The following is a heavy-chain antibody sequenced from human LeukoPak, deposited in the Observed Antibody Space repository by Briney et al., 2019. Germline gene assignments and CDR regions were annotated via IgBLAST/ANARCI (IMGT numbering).Heavy chain of an antibody. V-gene: IGHV3-30*18. CDR2: ISYDGSNK. J-gene: IGHJ4*02. CDR3: AKAYDYYDSSGYYDY. CDR1: GFTFSSYG. Sequence: GRSPRLSCAASGFTFSSYGMHWVRQAPGKGLEWVAVISYDGSNKYYADSVKGRFTISRDNSKNTLYLQMNSLRAEDTAVYYCAKAYDYYDSSGYYDYWGQGTLVTVSS. D-gene: IGHD3-22*01.